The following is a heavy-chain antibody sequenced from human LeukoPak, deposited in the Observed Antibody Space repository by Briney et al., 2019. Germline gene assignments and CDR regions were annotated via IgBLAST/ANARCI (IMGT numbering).Heavy chain of an antibody. CDR3: ASIAVTTDYYYHGMDV. V-gene: IGHV1-69*06. J-gene: IGHJ6*04. CDR2: IIPIFGTA. CDR1: GGTFSSYA. D-gene: IGHD4-17*01. Sequence: SVKVSCKASGGTFSSYAISWVRQAPGQGLEWMGGIIPIFGTANYAQKFQGRVTITADKSTSTAYMELSSLRSEDTAVYYCASIAVTTDYYYHGMDVWGKGTTVTVSS.